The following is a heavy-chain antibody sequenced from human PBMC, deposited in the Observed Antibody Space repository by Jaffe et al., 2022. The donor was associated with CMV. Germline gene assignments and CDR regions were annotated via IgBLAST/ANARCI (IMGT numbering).Heavy chain of an antibody. CDR2: ISGSGGST. CDR1: GFTFSSYA. Sequence: EVQLLESGGGLVQPGGSLRLSCAASGFTFSSYAMSWVRQAPGKGLEWVSAISGSGGSTYYADSVKGRFTISRDNSKNTLYLQMNSLRAEDTAVYYCAKDRAYYDSSGHRFDPWGQGTLVTVSS. J-gene: IGHJ5*02. V-gene: IGHV3-23*01. CDR3: AKDRAYYDSSGHRFDP. D-gene: IGHD3-22*01.